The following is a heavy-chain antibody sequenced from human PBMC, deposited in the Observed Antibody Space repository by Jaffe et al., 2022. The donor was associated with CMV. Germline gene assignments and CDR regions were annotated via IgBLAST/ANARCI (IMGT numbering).Heavy chain of an antibody. CDR1: GYTFTSYG. V-gene: IGHV1-18*01. J-gene: IGHJ6*02. Sequence: QVQLVQSGAEVKKPGASVKVSCKASGYTFTSYGISWVRQAPGQGLEWMGWISAYNGNTNYAQKLQGRVTMTTDTSTSTAYMELRSLRSDDTAVYYCARVMIVQSEDYYYGMDVWGQGTTVTVSS. D-gene: IGHD3-22*01. CDR2: ISAYNGNT. CDR3: ARVMIVQSEDYYYGMDV.